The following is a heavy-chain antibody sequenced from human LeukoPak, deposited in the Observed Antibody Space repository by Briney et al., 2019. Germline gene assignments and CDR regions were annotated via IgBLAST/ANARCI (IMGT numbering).Heavy chain of an antibody. D-gene: IGHD4-17*01. CDR2: INPNSGGT. V-gene: IGHV1-2*02. CDR1: GYTFTGYY. J-gene: IGHJ5*02. CDR3: AREGAYGDSNWFDP. Sequence: ASVKVSCKASGYTFTGYYMHWVRQAPGQGLEWMGWINPNSGGTNYAQKFQGRVTMTRDTSISTAYMELSRLRSDDTAVYYCAREGAYGDSNWFDPWGQGTLVTVSS.